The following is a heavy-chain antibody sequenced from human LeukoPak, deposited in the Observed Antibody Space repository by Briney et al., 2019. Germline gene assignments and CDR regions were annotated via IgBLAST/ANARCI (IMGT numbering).Heavy chain of an antibody. CDR2: ISAYNGNT. J-gene: IGHJ6*03. CDR3: ARAGGDYEFTVVSYYYYYMDV. D-gene: IGHD4-17*01. CDR1: GYTFTSYG. Sequence: GASVKVSCKASGYTFTSYGISWVRQAPGQGLEWMGWISAYNGNTNYAQKLQGRVTMTTDTSTSTAYMELRSLRSDDTAVYYCARAGGDYEFTVVSYYYYYMDVWGKGTTVTVSS. V-gene: IGHV1-18*01.